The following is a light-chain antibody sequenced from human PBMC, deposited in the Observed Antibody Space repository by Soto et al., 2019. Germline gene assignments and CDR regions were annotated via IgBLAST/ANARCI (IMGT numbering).Light chain of an antibody. CDR1: QSISSW. CDR2: DAS. Sequence: DIQMTQSPSTLSASVGDRVTITCRASQSISSWLAWYQQKPGKAPKLLIYDASSLESGVPSRFSGSGSGTDFTLIISRLEPEDFVVYYCHQYGSSPWTFGQGTKVEIK. J-gene: IGKJ1*01. CDR3: HQYGSSPWT. V-gene: IGKV1-5*01.